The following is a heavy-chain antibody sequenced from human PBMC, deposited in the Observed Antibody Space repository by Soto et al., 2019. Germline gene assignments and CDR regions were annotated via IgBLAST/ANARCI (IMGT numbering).Heavy chain of an antibody. D-gene: IGHD3-22*01. Sequence: EVQLVQSGAEVKKPGESLRISCKGSGYSFTSYWISWVRQMPGKGLEWMGRIDPSDSYTNYSPSFQGHVTISADKSISTAYLQWSSLKASDTAMYYCARRGYYDSSGYYLGRYYGMDVWGQGTTVTVSS. CDR3: ARRGYYDSSGYYLGRYYGMDV. CDR2: IDPSDSYT. J-gene: IGHJ6*02. CDR1: GYSFTSYW. V-gene: IGHV5-10-1*03.